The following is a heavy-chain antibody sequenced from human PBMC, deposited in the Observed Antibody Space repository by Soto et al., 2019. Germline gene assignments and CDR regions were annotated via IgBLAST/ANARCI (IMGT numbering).Heavy chain of an antibody. CDR1: GGTFSSYA. V-gene: IGHV1-69*12. CDR2: IIPMFGTA. J-gene: IGHJ4*02. D-gene: IGHD1-26*01. CDR3: ATRPNMVGATLYFDY. Sequence: QVQLVQSGAEVKKPGSSVKVSCKASGGTFSSYAISWVRQAPGQGLEWMGGIIPMFGTANYAQKFQGRVTITADDSTSTASRGLSSRRSEDTAVYYCATRPNMVGATLYFDYWGQGTLVTVSS.